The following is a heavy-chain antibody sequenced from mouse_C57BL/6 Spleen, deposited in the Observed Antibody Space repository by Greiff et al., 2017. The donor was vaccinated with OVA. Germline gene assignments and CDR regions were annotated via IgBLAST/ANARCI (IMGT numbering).Heavy chain of an antibody. Sequence: QVHVKQSGPGLVQPSQSLSITCTVSGFSLTSYGVHWVRQSPGKGLEWLGVIWSGGSTDYNAAFISRLSISKETSKSQVFFKMNSLQADDKAIYDCARAGVPEKTVDYWGEGTTLTGPS. CDR1: GFSLTSYG. J-gene: IGHJ2*01. CDR2: IWSGGST. V-gene: IGHV2-2*01. CDR3: ARAGVPEKTVDY.